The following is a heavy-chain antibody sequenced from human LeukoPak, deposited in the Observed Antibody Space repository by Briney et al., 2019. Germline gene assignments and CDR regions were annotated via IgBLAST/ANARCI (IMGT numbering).Heavy chain of an antibody. V-gene: IGHV1-8*01. D-gene: IGHD3-22*01. CDR1: GYTFICYD. Sequence: ASVKVSCKASGYTFICYDINWVRQAPGQGLEWMGWMNPNSGITGYAQKFQGRVSMTRNTSISTAYMELSSLKSEDTAVYYCARGLYYYDSNGRTPYDYWGQGTLVIVSS. CDR2: MNPNSGIT. CDR3: ARGLYYYDSNGRTPYDY. J-gene: IGHJ4*02.